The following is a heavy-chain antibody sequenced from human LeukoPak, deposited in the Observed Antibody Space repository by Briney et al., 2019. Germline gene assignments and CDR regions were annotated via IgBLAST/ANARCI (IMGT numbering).Heavy chain of an antibody. Sequence: SETLSLTCTVSGYSISSGYYWGWIRQPPGKGLEWIGSIYHSGSTYYNPSLKSRVTISVDTSKNQFSLRLSSVTAADTAVYYCARVRERSSTAIDYWGQGTLVTVSS. CDR3: ARVRERSSTAIDY. CDR2: IYHSGST. J-gene: IGHJ4*02. CDR1: GYSISSGYY. V-gene: IGHV4-38-2*02. D-gene: IGHD1-26*01.